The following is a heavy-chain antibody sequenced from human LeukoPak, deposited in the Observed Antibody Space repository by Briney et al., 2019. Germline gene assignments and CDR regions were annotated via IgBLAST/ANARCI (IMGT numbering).Heavy chain of an antibody. CDR3: AKLSDSSGYYSYFDY. Sequence: GGSLRLSCVVSGFTFSNYAMSWVRQAPGKGLEWVSTVSGSGGSTYYADSVKGRFTISRDSSKNTLYLQMNSLRAEDTAVYYCAKLSDSSGYYSYFDYWGQGTLVTVSS. J-gene: IGHJ4*02. CDR2: VSGSGGST. CDR1: GFTFSNYA. D-gene: IGHD3-22*01. V-gene: IGHV3-23*01.